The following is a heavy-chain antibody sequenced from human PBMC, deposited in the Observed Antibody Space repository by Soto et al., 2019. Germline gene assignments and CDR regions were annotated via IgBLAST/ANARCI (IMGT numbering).Heavy chain of an antibody. J-gene: IGHJ6*02. Sequence: ASVKVSCKASGYTFTSYDINWVRQATGQGLEWMGRMNPNSGNTGYAQKFQGRVTMTRNTSISTAYMELSSLRSEDTAVYYCARGRGKDFWSGYYYYYYGMDVWGQGTTVTVSS. V-gene: IGHV1-8*01. CDR3: ARGRGKDFWSGYYYYYYGMDV. D-gene: IGHD3-3*01. CDR1: GYTFTSYD. CDR2: MNPNSGNT.